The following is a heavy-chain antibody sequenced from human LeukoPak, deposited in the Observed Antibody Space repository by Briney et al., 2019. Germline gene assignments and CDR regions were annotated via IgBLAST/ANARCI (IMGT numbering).Heavy chain of an antibody. D-gene: IGHD1-26*01. Sequence: SETLSLTCTVSGGSISSYYWSWIRQPPGKGLEWIGYIYYSGSTNYNPSLKSRVTISVDTSKNQFSLKLSSVTAADTAVYYCARGFSGYFDYWGQGTLVTVSS. CDR2: IYYSGST. J-gene: IGHJ4*02. CDR3: ARGFSGYFDY. CDR1: GGSISSYY. V-gene: IGHV4-59*01.